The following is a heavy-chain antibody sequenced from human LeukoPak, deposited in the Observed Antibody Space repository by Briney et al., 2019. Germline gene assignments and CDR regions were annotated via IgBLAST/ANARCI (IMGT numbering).Heavy chain of an antibody. V-gene: IGHV1-2*02. CDR1: GYTFTDYY. J-gene: IGHJ6*03. CDR2: INPNSGGT. D-gene: IGHD2-2*01. Sequence: RASVKVSCKASGYTFTDYYMHWVRQAPGQGLEWMGWINPNSGGTNYAQKFQGRVTMTRDTSISTAYMELSRLRSDDTAVYYCARGVYQLLWGYYYYYMDVWGKGTTVTVSS. CDR3: ARGVYQLLWGYYYYYMDV.